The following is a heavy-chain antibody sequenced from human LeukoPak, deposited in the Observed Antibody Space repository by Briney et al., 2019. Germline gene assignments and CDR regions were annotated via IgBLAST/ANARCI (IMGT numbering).Heavy chain of an antibody. J-gene: IGHJ4*02. Sequence: GGSLRLSCAASGFSFSNFAMNWVRQAPGKGLEWVSAIGVGAGRTYYADSVKGRFTISRDNSKNTLYLQMNSLRAEDTAVYYCAKPPVTVTTGYWGQGTLVTVSS. CDR3: AKPPVTVTTGY. D-gene: IGHD4-17*01. V-gene: IGHV3-23*01. CDR2: IGVGAGRT. CDR1: GFSFSNFA.